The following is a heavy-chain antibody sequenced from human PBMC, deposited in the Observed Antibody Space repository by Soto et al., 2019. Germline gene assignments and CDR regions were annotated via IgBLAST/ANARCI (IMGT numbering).Heavy chain of an antibody. Sequence: QVQLVQSGAEVKKPGASVKVSCKASGYSFTDYHIHWVRQAPGQGLEWLGRINPKSGGTSTAQKFQGWVTMTTDTSISTASTELTRLTSDDTAIYYCARGDSTDCSNGVCSFFYNHDMDVWGQGTTVTVSS. CDR2: INPKSGGT. V-gene: IGHV1-2*04. J-gene: IGHJ6*02. D-gene: IGHD2-8*01. CDR3: ARGDSTDCSNGVCSFFYNHDMDV. CDR1: GYSFTDYH.